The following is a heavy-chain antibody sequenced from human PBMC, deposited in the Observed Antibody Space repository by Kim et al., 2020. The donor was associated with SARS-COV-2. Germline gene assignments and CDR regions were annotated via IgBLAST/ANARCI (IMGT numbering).Heavy chain of an antibody. CDR3: ARGIRGDFDWLLFKTWYFDL. Sequence: ASVKVSCKASGYTFTSYAMHWVRQAPGQRLEWMGWINAGNGNTKYSQKFQGRVTITRDTSASTAYMELSSLRSEDTAVYYCARGIRGDFDWLLFKTWYFDLWGRGTLVTVSS. CDR2: INAGNGNT. D-gene: IGHD3-9*01. V-gene: IGHV1-3*01. J-gene: IGHJ2*01. CDR1: GYTFTSYA.